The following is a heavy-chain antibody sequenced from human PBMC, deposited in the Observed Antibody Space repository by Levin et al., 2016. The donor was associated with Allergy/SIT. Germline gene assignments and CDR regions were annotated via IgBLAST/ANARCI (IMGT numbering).Heavy chain of an antibody. CDR3: ARSTRKTSAAGIGY. CDR1: GYTFTSYD. CDR2: MNPNSGNT. V-gene: IGHV1-8*01. D-gene: IGHD6-13*01. J-gene: IGHJ4*02. Sequence: ASVKVSCKASGYTFTSYDINWVRQATGQGLEWMGWMNPNSGNTGYAQKFQGRVTMTRNTSISTAYMELSSLRSEDTAVYYCARSTRKTSAAGIGYWGQGTLVTVSS.